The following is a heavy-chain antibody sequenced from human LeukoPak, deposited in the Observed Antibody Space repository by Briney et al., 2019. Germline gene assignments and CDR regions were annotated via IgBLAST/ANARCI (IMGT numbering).Heavy chain of an antibody. J-gene: IGHJ6*03. CDR1: GYTFTGYY. V-gene: IGHV1-2*02. CDR2: INPNSGGT. Sequence: ASVKVSCKASGYTFTGYYMHWVRQAPGQGLEWMGWINPNSGGTNYAQKFQGRVTMTRDTSISTAYMELSRLRSDDTAVYYCARRGKXXWXGYXGGYYYYYMDVWGKGTTVTVSS. D-gene: IGHD3-3*01. CDR3: ARRGKXXWXGYXGGYYYYYMDV.